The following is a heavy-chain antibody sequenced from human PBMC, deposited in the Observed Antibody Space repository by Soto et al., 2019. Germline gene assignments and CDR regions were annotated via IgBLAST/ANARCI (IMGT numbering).Heavy chain of an antibody. CDR1: GGSVPSGSYY. D-gene: IGHD6-19*01. CDR2: IYYSGNT. Sequence: PSETLSLTCTVSGGSVPSGSYYWSWIRQPPGKGLEWIGYIYYSGNTNYNPSLKSRVTISVDTSKNQISLKLRSVTAADTAVYYCARDQGIVVAVFDYWGQGTLVTVSS. V-gene: IGHV4-61*01. J-gene: IGHJ4*02. CDR3: ARDQGIVVAVFDY.